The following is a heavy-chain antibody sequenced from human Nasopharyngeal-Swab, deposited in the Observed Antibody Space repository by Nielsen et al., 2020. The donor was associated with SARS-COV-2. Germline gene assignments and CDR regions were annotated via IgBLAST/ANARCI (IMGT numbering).Heavy chain of an antibody. V-gene: IGHV2-5*02. CDR1: AFSLSTTGTG. CDR3: AHSGGRVGTTDFDY. Sequence: SGPTLVKPTPALTLTCTFSAFSLSTTGTGVGWVRQPPGKGLEWLALIYWDDDKRYNPSLKSRLTITKDTSNDQVILTMTNMDPVDTATYYCAHSGGRVGTTDFDYWGQGTLVSVSS. D-gene: IGHD1-26*01. CDR2: IYWDDDK. J-gene: IGHJ4*02.